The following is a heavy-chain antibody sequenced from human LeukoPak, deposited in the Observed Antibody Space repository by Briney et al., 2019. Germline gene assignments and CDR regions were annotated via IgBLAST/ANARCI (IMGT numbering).Heavy chain of an antibody. CDR2: VYTRGTH. CDR3: ARASGRFTTDWAPWMGFDL. J-gene: IGHJ4*02. V-gene: IGHV4-61*02. Sequence: SQTLSLTCTLSGGSISLGSFYWTWIRQPAGKGLEWIGFVYTRGTHNYNPSLKSRVTMSLDTSKNQFSLNLNSVTAADTAVYYCARASGRFTTDWAPWMGFDLWGQGTLVAVSS. D-gene: IGHD3-9*01. CDR1: GGSISLGSFY.